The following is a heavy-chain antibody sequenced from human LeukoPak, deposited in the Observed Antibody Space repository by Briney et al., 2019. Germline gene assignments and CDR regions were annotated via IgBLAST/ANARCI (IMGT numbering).Heavy chain of an antibody. CDR3: ATTLNIATPGHL. Sequence: GGSLRLSCGGCGFTFSDYWMRCVRQAPGKGREWVANIKSDESERFSLDSVKGRFTISRDHAKISVYLQMSSLRAEDTGVYYCATTLNIATPGHLWGQGALASVSS. CDR1: GFTFSDYW. D-gene: IGHD6-13*01. J-gene: IGHJ4*02. CDR2: IKSDESER. V-gene: IGHV3-7*01.